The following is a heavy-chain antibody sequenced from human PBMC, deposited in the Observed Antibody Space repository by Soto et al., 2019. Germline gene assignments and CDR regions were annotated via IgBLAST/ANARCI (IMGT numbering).Heavy chain of an antibody. Sequence: PSETLSLTCTVSGDSISSYYWSWIRQPPGKGLEWIGYIYYSGSTNYNPSLKSRVTISVDTSKNQFSLKLSSVTAADTAVYYCARDLRYGDYNWFDPWGQGTLVTVSS. D-gene: IGHD4-17*01. CDR3: ARDLRYGDYNWFDP. CDR1: GDSISSYY. V-gene: IGHV4-59*01. J-gene: IGHJ5*02. CDR2: IYYSGST.